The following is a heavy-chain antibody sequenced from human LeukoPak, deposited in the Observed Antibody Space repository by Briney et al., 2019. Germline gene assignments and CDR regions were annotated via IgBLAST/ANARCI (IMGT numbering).Heavy chain of an antibody. CDR3: AREGDGYKNNDY. D-gene: IGHD5-24*01. CDR2: ISSSSSYI. CDR1: GFTFSSYS. V-gene: IGHV3-21*01. Sequence: GGSLRLPCAASGFTFSSYSMTWVRQAPGKGLEWVSSISSSSSYIYYADSVKGRFTISRDNAKNSLYLQMNSLRAEDTAVYYCAREGDGYKNNDYWGQGTLVTVSS. J-gene: IGHJ4*02.